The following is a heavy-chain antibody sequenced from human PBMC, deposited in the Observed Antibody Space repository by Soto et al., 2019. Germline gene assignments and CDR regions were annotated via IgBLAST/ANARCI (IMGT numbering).Heavy chain of an antibody. J-gene: IGHJ6*03. CDR2: MNPNSGNT. CDR3: LVATIGARSYYYYMDV. D-gene: IGHD5-12*01. V-gene: IGHV1-8*01. CDR1: GYTFTSYD. Sequence: GASVKVSCKASGYTFTSYDINWVRQATGQGLEWMGWMNPNSGNTGYAQKFQGRVTMTRNTSISTAYMELSSLRSEDTAVYYCLVATIGARSYYYYMDVWGKGTTVTVSS.